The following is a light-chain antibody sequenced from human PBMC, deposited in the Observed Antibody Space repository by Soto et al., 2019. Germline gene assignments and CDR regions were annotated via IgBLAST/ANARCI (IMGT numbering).Light chain of an antibody. CDR2: GAS. J-gene: IGKJ5*01. CDR3: QQYGSSPPNT. V-gene: IGKV3-20*01. Sequence: EIVLTQSPGTLSLSPGERATLSCRASHSVSSRYLAWYQQKPGQAPRLLIYGASSRATVIPDRFSGSGSARDFTLTISRLEHEDVAVYYCQQYGSSPPNTFGQGTRLEIK. CDR1: HSVSSRY.